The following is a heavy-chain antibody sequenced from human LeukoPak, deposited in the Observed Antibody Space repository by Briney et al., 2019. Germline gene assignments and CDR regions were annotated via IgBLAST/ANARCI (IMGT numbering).Heavy chain of an antibody. D-gene: IGHD3-3*01. J-gene: IGHJ4*02. Sequence: PGGSLRLSCAASGFTFSSYAMSWVRQAPGKGLEWVSAISGSGGSTYYADSVKGRFTISRDNAKNSLYLQMNSLRAEDTAVYYCARPVNYDFWSGLIDYWGQGTLVTVSS. V-gene: IGHV3-23*01. CDR2: ISGSGGST. CDR1: GFTFSSYA. CDR3: ARPVNYDFWSGLIDY.